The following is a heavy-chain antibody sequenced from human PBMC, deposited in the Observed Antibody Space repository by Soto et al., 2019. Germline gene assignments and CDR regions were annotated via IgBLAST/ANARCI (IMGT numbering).Heavy chain of an antibody. V-gene: IGHV3-7*01. D-gene: IGHD3-22*01. CDR2: IHQDGGGT. CDR1: GFTFISSF. CDR3: AKVGPTTMIVVVITGWFDP. Sequence: PGGSLRLSCVASGFTFISSFRGWVRQAPGKGLEWVANIHQDGGGTYDVDSVEGRFTISRDNAKDSLYLQMNNLRAEDTALYYCAKVGPTTMIVVVITGWFDPWGQGTLVTVSS. J-gene: IGHJ5*02.